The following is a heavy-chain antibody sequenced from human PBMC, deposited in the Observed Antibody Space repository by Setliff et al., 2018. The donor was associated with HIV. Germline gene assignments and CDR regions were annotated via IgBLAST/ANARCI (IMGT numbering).Heavy chain of an antibody. D-gene: IGHD2-15*01. CDR1: GGTIRSH. V-gene: IGHV4-59*11. Sequence: SETLSLTCSVSGGTIRSHWSWIRQPTGKGLEWVGYIHYSGSTKSNSSLMRRVTMAIDTSKNQFSLKLSSATAADTAIYYCARVDRVESAFDIWGQGAMVTVSS. CDR3: ARVDRVESAFDI. CDR2: IHYSGST. J-gene: IGHJ3*02.